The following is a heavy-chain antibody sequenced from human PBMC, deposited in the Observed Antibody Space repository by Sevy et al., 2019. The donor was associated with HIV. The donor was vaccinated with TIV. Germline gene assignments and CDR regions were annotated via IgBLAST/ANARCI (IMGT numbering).Heavy chain of an antibody. J-gene: IGHJ4*02. D-gene: IGHD2-8*01. V-gene: IGHV3-23*01. Sequence: GGSLRLSCAASGFTFSKYSMSWVRQPPGKGLEWVSTLSFGCGEINYADSVKGGFTISRDNSKSSVYLQMNNLRPEDTAVYYGAREGCTKPHDYWGQGTLVTASS. CDR1: GFTFSKYS. CDR3: AREGCTKPHDY. CDR2: LSFGCGEI.